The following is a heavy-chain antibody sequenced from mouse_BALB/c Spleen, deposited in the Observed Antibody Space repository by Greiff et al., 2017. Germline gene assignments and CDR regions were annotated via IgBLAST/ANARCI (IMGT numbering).Heavy chain of an antibody. CDR2: ILPGSGST. CDR1: GYTFSSYW. Sequence: QVQLQQSGAELMKPGASVKISCKATGYTFSSYWIEWVKQRPGHGLEWNGEILPGSGSTNYNEKFKGKATFTADTSSNTAYMQLSSLTSEDSAVYYCARSLYGNYVGFAYWGQGTLVTVSA. CDR3: ARSLYGNYVGFAY. D-gene: IGHD2-1*01. J-gene: IGHJ3*01. V-gene: IGHV1-9*01.